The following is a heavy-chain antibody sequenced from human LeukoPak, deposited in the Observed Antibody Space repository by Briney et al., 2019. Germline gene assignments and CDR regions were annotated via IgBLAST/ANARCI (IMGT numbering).Heavy chain of an antibody. CDR2: ISAYNGNT. Sequence: ASVKVSCKASGGTFSSYAISWVRQAPGQGLEWMGWISAYNGNTNYAQKLQGRVTMTTDTSTSTAYMELRSLRSDDTAVYYCARGIASLRGGDCYSLDYWGQGTLVTVSS. V-gene: IGHV1-18*01. CDR3: ARGIASLRGGDCYSLDY. CDR1: GGTFSSYA. D-gene: IGHD2-21*02. J-gene: IGHJ4*02.